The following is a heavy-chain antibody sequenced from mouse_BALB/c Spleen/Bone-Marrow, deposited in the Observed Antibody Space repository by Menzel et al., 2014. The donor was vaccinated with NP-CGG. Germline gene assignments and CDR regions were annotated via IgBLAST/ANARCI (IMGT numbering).Heavy chain of an antibody. J-gene: IGHJ1*01. CDR2: INNNGGST. CDR1: GFTFSSYG. D-gene: IGHD1-1*01. CDR3: ASVYGWYFDV. V-gene: IGHV5-6-3*01. Sequence: DVMLGESVGCLVQPGGSLKLSCVASGFTFSSYGMSWVRQTPDKRLELVATINNNGGSTYYPGSLKGQFTISRDNAKSTLYLQMSSLKSEDTAMYYCASVYGWYFDVWGPRTTVTGSS.